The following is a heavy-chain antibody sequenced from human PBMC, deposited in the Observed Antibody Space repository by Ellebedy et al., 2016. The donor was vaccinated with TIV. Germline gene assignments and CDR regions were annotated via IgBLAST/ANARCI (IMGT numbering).Heavy chain of an antibody. CDR2: INSDGSST. CDR3: ARGHYYDSSGYYVH. Sequence: GESLKISCAASGFTFSGYWMHWVRQAPGKGLVWVSRINSDGSSTSYADSVKGRFTISSDNAKNTLYLQMNSMRAEDTAVYYCARGHYYDSSGYYVHWGQGTLVTVSS. V-gene: IGHV3-74*01. J-gene: IGHJ4*02. CDR1: GFTFSGYW. D-gene: IGHD3-22*01.